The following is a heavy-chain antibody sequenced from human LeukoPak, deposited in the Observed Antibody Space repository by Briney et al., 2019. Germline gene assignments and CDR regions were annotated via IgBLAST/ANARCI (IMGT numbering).Heavy chain of an antibody. J-gene: IGHJ2*01. Sequence: GGSLRLSCAASGFTFSSYAVGWVRQPPGKGLEWVSVIGVSGTSRYYADSVKDRFTISRDNSKSTLYLQMNRLRVEDTAVYYCAKEAPGHFDLWGRVTLVTVSS. CDR1: GFTFSSYA. CDR3: AKEAPGHFDL. V-gene: IGHV3-23*01. CDR2: IGVSGTSR.